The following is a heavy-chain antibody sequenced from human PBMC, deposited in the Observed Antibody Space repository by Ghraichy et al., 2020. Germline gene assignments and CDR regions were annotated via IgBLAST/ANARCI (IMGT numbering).Heavy chain of an antibody. D-gene: IGHD2-21*01. V-gene: IGHV3-33*01. CDR3: ARVPIWAYYFDY. CDR1: GFTFSSYG. Sequence: GGSPRLSCAASGFTFSSYGMHWVRQAPGKGLEWVAVIWYDGSNKYYADSVKGRFTISRDNSKNTLYLQMNSLRAEDTAVYYCARVPIWAYYFDYWGQGTLVTVSS. CDR2: IWYDGSNK. J-gene: IGHJ4*02.